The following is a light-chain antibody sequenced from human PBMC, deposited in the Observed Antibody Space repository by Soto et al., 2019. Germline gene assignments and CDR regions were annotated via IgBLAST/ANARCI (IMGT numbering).Light chain of an antibody. Sequence: EIVFTHSPATLSFFPVERATLSCRASQSVSSSYLAWYQQKPGQAPRLLIFAASSRASGIPDRFSGSGSGTDFTLTISRLEPEDFALFYCQYHGSSPITFGQGTRLEIK. J-gene: IGKJ5*01. CDR1: QSVSSSY. CDR3: QYHGSSPIT. CDR2: AAS. V-gene: IGKV3-20*01.